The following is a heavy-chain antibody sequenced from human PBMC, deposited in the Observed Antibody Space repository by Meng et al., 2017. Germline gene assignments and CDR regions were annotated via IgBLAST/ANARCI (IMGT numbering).Heavy chain of an antibody. V-gene: IGHV4-38-2*02. CDR3: ARDPAASAASMDV. Sequence: ESLKISCAASGFTFSSYAMSWIRQPPGKGLEWIGSIYHSGSTYYNPSLKSRVTISVDTSKNQFSLKLSSVTAADTAVYYCARDPAASAASMDVWGQGTTVTVSS. CDR2: IYHSGST. CDR1: GFTFSSYA. J-gene: IGHJ6*02. D-gene: IGHD6-13*01.